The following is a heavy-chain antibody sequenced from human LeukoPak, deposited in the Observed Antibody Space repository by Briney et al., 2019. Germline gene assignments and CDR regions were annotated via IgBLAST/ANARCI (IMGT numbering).Heavy chain of an antibody. Sequence: SETLSLTCTVSGDSISSYYWSWIRQPPGKGLEWIGYIYYSGNTNYNPSLKSRVTISVDTSKNQFSLKLSSVTAADTAVYSCARDARGTSYMDVWGKGTTVTVSS. V-gene: IGHV4-59*01. CDR1: GDSISSYY. CDR2: IYYSGNT. D-gene: IGHD2-2*01. CDR3: ARDARGTSYMDV. J-gene: IGHJ6*03.